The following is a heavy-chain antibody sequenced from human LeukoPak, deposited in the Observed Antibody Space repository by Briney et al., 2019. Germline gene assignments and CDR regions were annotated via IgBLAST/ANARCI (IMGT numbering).Heavy chain of an antibody. CDR3: ARDPNPLRYVDWRRGRREYYP. Sequence: ASVKVSCTASGYTFTGYYMHWVRQAPGQGLEWMEWINANSGGTNYAQKFQGRVTMTRDTSISTAYMELSRLRSDDTAVYYSARDPNPLRYVDWRRGRREYYPWGHRVLVT. J-gene: IGHJ5*02. CDR1: GYTFTGYY. V-gene: IGHV1-2*02. D-gene: IGHD3-9*01. CDR2: INANSGGT.